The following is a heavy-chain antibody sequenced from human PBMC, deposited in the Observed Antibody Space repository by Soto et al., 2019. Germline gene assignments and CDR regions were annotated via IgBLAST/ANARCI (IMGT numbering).Heavy chain of an antibody. D-gene: IGHD3-10*01. J-gene: IGHJ5*02. Sequence: PSETLSLTCAVYGGSFSGYYWSWIRQPPGKGLEWIGEINHSGSTNYNPSLKSRVTISVDTSKNQFSLKLSSVTAADTAVYYCARWNTMVRGVPNWFDPWGQGTLVTVSS. CDR3: ARWNTMVRGVPNWFDP. V-gene: IGHV4-34*01. CDR1: GGSFSGYY. CDR2: INHSGST.